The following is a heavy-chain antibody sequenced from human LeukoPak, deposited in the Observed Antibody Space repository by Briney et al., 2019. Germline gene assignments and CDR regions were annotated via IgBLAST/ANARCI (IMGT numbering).Heavy chain of an antibody. CDR2: IHPSGNL. V-gene: IGHV4-31*03. CDR3: ARGADAYKVAY. D-gene: IGHD5-24*01. Sequence: SETLSLTCTVPGGSLCVGDNYCNWVRQHPGKGLEWIGCIHPSGNLYYSPSLMGRSTISVDTSQSHFSLNLASVTAADTAVYYCARGADAYKVAYWGPGTLVTVSS. CDR1: GGSLCVGDNY. J-gene: IGHJ4*02.